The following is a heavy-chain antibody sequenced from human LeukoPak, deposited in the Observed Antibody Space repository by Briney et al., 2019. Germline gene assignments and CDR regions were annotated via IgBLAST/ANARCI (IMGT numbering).Heavy chain of an antibody. D-gene: IGHD3-22*01. J-gene: IGHJ4*02. V-gene: IGHV3-30*18. CDR1: GFTFSSYD. Sequence: GGSLRLSCAASGFTFSSYDMHWVRQAPGKGLEWVAVISYDGSNKYYADSVKGRFTISRDNSKNTLYLQMNSLRAEDTAVYYCAKDSSSGLFYFDYWGQGTLVTVSS. CDR2: ISYDGSNK. CDR3: AKDSSSGLFYFDY.